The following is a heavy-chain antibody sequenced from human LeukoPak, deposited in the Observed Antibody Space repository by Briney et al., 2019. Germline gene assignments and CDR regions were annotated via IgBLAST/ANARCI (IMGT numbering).Heavy chain of an antibody. J-gene: IGHJ4*02. Sequence: PSETLSLTCDVSGGPVTSTNWWTWVRQPPGKGLEWIGEVHIDVSTNYNPSLKSRLSMSVDLSRNHISLKLTSVTAADTAVYYCAREGGFYRPLDYSGQGTLVTVSS. CDR1: GGPVTSTNW. CDR3: AREGGFYRPLDY. V-gene: IGHV4-4*02. D-gene: IGHD3-3*01. CDR2: VHIDVST.